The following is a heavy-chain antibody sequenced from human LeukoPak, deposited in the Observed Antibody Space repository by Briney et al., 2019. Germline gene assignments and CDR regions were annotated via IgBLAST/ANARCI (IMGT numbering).Heavy chain of an antibody. CDR1: GGSISSYY. Sequence: SETLSLTCTVSGGSISSYYWSWIRQPAGKGLEWIGRIYTSGSTNYNPSLKSRVTMSVDTSKNQFSLKLSSVTAADTAVYYCARDAWYSSGWYKWFDPWGQGTLVTVSS. V-gene: IGHV4-4*07. CDR2: IYTSGST. CDR3: ARDAWYSSGWYKWFDP. J-gene: IGHJ5*02. D-gene: IGHD6-13*01.